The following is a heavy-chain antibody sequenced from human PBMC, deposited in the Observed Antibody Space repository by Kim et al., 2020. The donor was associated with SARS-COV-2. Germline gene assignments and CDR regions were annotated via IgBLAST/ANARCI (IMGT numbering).Heavy chain of an antibody. CDR3: AHFIERFGESY. CDR2: ISSSSTI. D-gene: IGHD3-10*01. J-gene: IGHJ4*02. CDR1: GFTFSSYS. Sequence: GGSLRLSCAASGFTFSSYSMNWVRQAPGKGLEWVSYISSSSTIYYADSVKGRFTISRDNAKNSLYLQMNSLRDEDTAVYYCAHFIERFGESYWGQGTLVTVSS. V-gene: IGHV3-48*02.